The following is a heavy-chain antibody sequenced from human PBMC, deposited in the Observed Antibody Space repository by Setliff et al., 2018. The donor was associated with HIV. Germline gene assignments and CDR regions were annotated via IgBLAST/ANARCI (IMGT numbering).Heavy chain of an antibody. CDR2: IYSDGNT. D-gene: IGHD3-10*01. V-gene: IGHV3-66*02. Sequence: GESLKISCAASGFTVSSYYMSWVRQAPGKGLEWVSTIYSDGNTYHADSVKGRFTLSRDNSEHALFLQMNSLRPEDTAVYYCARLRPYNSALDYWGQGTLVTVSS. CDR3: ARLRPYNSALDY. J-gene: IGHJ4*02. CDR1: GFTVSSYY.